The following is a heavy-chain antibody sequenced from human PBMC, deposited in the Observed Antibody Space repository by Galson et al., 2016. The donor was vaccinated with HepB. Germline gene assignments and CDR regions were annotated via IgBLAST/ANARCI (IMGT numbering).Heavy chain of an antibody. J-gene: IGHJ6*01. D-gene: IGHD2-15*01. Sequence: SLRLSCAASGFTFSTYWMSWVRQAPGKGLEWVANIKQGGNEKYYVDSGKGRFTISRDDAKSSLYLQMDILGAEDTAIYYCVKGSIGSGGLDVWGPGTTVTVSS. CDR2: IKQGGNEK. CDR3: VKGSIGSGGLDV. CDR1: GFTFSTYW. V-gene: IGHV3-7*03.